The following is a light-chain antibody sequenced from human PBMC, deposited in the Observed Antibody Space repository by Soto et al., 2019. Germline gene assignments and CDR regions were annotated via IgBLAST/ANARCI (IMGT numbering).Light chain of an antibody. V-gene: IGKV1-9*01. CDR2: AAS. CDR1: QGISRY. J-gene: IGKJ1*01. Sequence: DIQLTQSPSFLSASVGDRVTITCRASQGISRYLAWYQQKPGKAPNLLIYAASTLQIGVPSRFSGSGSATEFTLTSSSLQPEDFATYYCQQLNSYPQTFGQGTKVDIK. CDR3: QQLNSYPQT.